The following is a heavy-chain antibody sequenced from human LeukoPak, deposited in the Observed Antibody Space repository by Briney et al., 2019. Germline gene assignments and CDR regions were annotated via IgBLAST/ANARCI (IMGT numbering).Heavy chain of an antibody. D-gene: IGHD3-16*01. V-gene: IGHV3-15*01. CDR1: GFTFSNAW. J-gene: IGHJ6*03. CDR2: IKSKTDGGTT. CDR3: SPSPYGGLLYLPYLLIDG. Sequence: GGSLRLSCAASGFTFSNAWMSWVRQAPGKGLEWVGRIKSKTDGGTTDYAAPVKGRFTISRDDSKNTLYLQMNSLKTEYTDVLFRSPSPYGGLLYLPYLLIDGWGKGTTVTVSS.